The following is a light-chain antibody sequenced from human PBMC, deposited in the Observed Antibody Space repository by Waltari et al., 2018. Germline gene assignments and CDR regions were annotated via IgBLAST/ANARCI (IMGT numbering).Light chain of an antibody. Sequence: DIQLTQSPSFLSASVGDRVTITCRASQGISGNLAWYQPKPGQAPKLLSDGASTLQSRVPSRFGGGGSGTEFTLTISSLQPEDFSTYYCQQLNSYLFGGGTKVEIK. V-gene: IGKV1-9*01. CDR2: GAS. CDR1: QGISGN. CDR3: QQLNSYL. J-gene: IGKJ4*01.